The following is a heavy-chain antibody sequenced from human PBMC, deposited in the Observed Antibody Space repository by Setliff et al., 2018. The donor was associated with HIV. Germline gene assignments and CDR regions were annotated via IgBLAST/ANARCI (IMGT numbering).Heavy chain of an antibody. CDR2: TANT. D-gene: IGHD5-18*01. CDR3: ARRAALIKRYYYYYLDV. J-gene: IGHJ6*03. CDR1: GDSISTDNYH. V-gene: IGHV4-39*01. Sequence: PSETLSLTCTVSGDSISTDNYHWGWIRQPPGKGLEWIAHTANTDYNPSLKSRVTVSVDTSKNQLSLSLSSVTAADTAVYYCARRAALIKRYYYYYLDVCRKGTTVTVSS.